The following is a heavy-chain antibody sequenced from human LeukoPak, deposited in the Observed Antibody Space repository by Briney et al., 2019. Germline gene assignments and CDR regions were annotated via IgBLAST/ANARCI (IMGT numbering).Heavy chain of an antibody. CDR2: MYYTGST. Sequence: PSETLSLTCTVSGVSISSSSYHWGWVRQLPGKGLEWIGSMYYTGSTYFTPSLNSRLTLSFDTSKNQFSLRLSSVTAADTAVYYCARHVGQQLIYNYYGLDVWGQGTTVTVSS. J-gene: IGHJ6*02. CDR1: GVSISSSSYH. V-gene: IGHV4-39*01. CDR3: ARHVGQQLIYNYYGLDV. D-gene: IGHD6-13*01.